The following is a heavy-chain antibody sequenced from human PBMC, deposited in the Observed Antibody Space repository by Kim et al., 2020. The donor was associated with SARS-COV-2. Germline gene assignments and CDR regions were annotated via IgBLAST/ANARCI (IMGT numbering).Heavy chain of an antibody. V-gene: IGHV5-51*01. Sequence: RYNPSFQGQVTISVDKSISTAYLQWSRLKASDTAMYYCASGGWSSSRWFDPWGQGTLVTVSS. J-gene: IGHJ5*02. CDR3: ASGGWSSSRWFDP. D-gene: IGHD6-19*01.